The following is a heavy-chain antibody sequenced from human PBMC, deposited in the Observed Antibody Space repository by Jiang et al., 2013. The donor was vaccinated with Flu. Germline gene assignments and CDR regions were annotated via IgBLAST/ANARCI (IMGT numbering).Heavy chain of an antibody. CDR3: ARVGFGELLYY. D-gene: IGHD3-10*01. CDR2: IYHSGST. Sequence: GSGLVKPSETLSLTCTVSGYSISSGYYWGWIRQPPGKGLEWIGSIYHSGSTYYNPSLKSRVTISVDTSKNQFSLKLSSVTAADTAVYYCARVGFGELLYYWGQGTLVTVSS. J-gene: IGHJ4*02. V-gene: IGHV4-38-2*02. CDR1: GYSISSGYY.